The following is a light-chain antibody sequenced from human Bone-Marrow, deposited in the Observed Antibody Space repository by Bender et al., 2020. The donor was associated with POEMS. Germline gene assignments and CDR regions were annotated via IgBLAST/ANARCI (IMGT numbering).Light chain of an antibody. V-gene: IGLV2-8*01. Sequence: QSALTQPPSASGSPGQSVTISCTGTSSDIGGYNYVSWYQQHPDKAPKLMIYEVNERPSGVPDRFSGSKSGNTASLTVSGLQAEDEADYYCSSYAGSNNWVFGGGTKLTVL. J-gene: IGLJ3*02. CDR2: EVN. CDR1: SSDIGGYNY. CDR3: SSYAGSNNWV.